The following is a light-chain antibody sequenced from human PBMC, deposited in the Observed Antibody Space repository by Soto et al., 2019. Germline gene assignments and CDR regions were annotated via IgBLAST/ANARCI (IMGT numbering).Light chain of an antibody. V-gene: IGKV3-15*01. Sequence: IVMTQSPYPLSGSPGARPPLSSRASQSVSSNLAWYQQKPGQAPRLLIYGASTRATGIPARFSGSGSGTEFTLTISSLQSEDFAVYYCQQYNNWPITFGQGTRLEIK. CDR1: QSVSSN. CDR2: GAS. CDR3: QQYNNWPIT. J-gene: IGKJ5*01.